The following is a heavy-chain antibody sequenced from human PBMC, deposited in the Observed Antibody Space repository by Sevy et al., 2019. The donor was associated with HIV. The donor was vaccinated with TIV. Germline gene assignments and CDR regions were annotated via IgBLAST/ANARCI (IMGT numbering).Heavy chain of an antibody. CDR1: GFTLSCCW. CDR2: INNDGSTT. D-gene: IGHD6-13*01. Sequence: GGSLRLSCAASGFTLSCCWMHWVRQAPGKGLVWVSRINNDGSTTTYADSVRGRFTISRDNAKNTLYLEMNSLRAEDTAVYYCARGVAASFDYWGQGTLVTVSS. V-gene: IGHV3-74*03. CDR3: ARGVAASFDY. J-gene: IGHJ4*02.